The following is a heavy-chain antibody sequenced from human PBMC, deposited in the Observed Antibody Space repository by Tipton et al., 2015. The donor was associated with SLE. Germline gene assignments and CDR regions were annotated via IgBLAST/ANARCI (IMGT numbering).Heavy chain of an antibody. CDR1: GFTFSSYA. CDR2: IKQDGSEK. D-gene: IGHD3-10*01. V-gene: IGHV3-7*01. J-gene: IGHJ6*02. CDR3: ARDPPPLLLRRGDGMDV. Sequence: SLRLSCAASGFTFSSYAMSWVRQAPGKGLEWVANIKQDGSEKYYVDSAKGRFTISRDNAKNSVSLLMNSLRAEDTAVYYCARDPPPLLLRRGDGMDVWGQGTTVTVSS.